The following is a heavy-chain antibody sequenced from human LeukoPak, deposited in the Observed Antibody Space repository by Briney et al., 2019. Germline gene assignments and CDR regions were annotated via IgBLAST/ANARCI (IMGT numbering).Heavy chain of an antibody. CDR2: ISAYNGNT. D-gene: IGHD3-9*01. V-gene: IGHV1-18*01. Sequence: ASVKVSCKASGYTFTSYGISSVRQAPGQGLEWMGWISAYNGNTNYARKLNGRVTMTTDTSTVTAYVELRSLRSDDAVVYYCARGFDILTGSFDYCGRGSLVSVSS. J-gene: IGHJ4*02. CDR1: GYTFTSYG. CDR3: ARGFDILTGSFDY.